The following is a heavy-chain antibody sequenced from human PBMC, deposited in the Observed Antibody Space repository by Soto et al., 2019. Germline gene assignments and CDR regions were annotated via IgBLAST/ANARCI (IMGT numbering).Heavy chain of an antibody. J-gene: IGHJ4*02. CDR2: ISGRGGST. D-gene: IGHD1-1*01. V-gene: IGHV3-23*01. Sequence: EVQLLESGGGLVLPGGSLRLSCAASGFIFSDYSMSWVRQAPGKGLEWVSGISGRGGSTYYADSVKGRFTIARDSSRNTLFLQMNSLRTEDTAIYFCARSSGDTWEQYDFDYWGQGTLVPVSS. CDR1: GFIFSDYS. CDR3: ARSSGDTWEQYDFDY.